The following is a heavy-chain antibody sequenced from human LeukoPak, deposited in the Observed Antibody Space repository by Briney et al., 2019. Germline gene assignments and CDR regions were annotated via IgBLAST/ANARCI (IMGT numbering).Heavy chain of an antibody. V-gene: IGHV4-4*07. J-gene: IGHJ5*02. CDR1: GGSISSYY. CDR3: ARSDIVASDNWFDP. CDR2: IYTSGST. D-gene: IGHD5-12*01. Sequence: SETLSLTCTVSGGSISSYYWCWIRQPAGKGLEWIGRIYTSGSTNYNPSLKSRVTMSVDTSKNQFSLKLSSVTAADTAVYYCARSDIVASDNWFDPWGQGTLVTVSS.